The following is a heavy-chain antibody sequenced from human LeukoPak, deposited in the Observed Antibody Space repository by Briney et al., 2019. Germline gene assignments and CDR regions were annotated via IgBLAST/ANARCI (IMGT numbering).Heavy chain of an antibody. J-gene: IGHJ4*02. Sequence: GGSLRLSCAASGFTFSRNNMNWVRQAPGKGLEWVSSMSSSSSYIYYADSVKGRFTISRDNAKNSLNLQMNSLRVEDTAVYCASRSSWYDPFDYWGQGTLVTVSS. CDR2: MSSSSSYI. V-gene: IGHV3-21*01. CDR3: SRSSWYDPFDY. D-gene: IGHD6-13*01. CDR1: GFTFSRNN.